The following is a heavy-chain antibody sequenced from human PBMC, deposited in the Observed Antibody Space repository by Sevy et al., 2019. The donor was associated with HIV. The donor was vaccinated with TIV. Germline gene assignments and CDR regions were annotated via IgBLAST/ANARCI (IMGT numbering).Heavy chain of an antibody. V-gene: IGHV3-21*01. CDR2: ISSSSSYI. J-gene: IGHJ6*02. CDR1: GFAFSSYS. CDR3: ARGRRATMVQGVPQSLLYYYGMDV. D-gene: IGHD3-10*01. Sequence: GGSLRLSCAASGFAFSSYSMNWFRQAPGKGLEWVSSISSSSSYIYYADSVKGRVTISRDNAKNSRYLQMNSLRAEDTAVYYYARGRRATMVQGVPQSLLYYYGMDVWGQGTTVTVSS.